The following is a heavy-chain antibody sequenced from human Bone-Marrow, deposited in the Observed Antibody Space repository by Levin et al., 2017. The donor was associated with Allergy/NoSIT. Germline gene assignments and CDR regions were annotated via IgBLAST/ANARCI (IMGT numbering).Heavy chain of an antibody. CDR1: GGSFSGYH. J-gene: IGHJ6*03. V-gene: IGHV4-34*01. D-gene: IGHD1-26*01. Sequence: KPSETLSLTCAVYGGSFSGYHWSWIRQFPGKGLEWIGEIDHSGSTNYNPSLKSRVTISVDTSKNQHSLKLTSVTAADAAVYYCARVVGGYTSGRGHHMDVWGKGTTVTVSS. CDR3: ARVVGGYTSGRGHHMDV. CDR2: IDHSGST.